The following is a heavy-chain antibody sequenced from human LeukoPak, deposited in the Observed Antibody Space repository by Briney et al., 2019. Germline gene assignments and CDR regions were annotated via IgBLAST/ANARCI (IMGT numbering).Heavy chain of an antibody. D-gene: IGHD2-15*01. CDR2: IKEDGSEK. CDR1: GFTFSSFW. Sequence: GGSLRLSCAASGFTFSSFWMRWVRQAPGRGLEWVANIKEDGSEKDYVDSVKGRFTISRDNAKNSLYLQMYRLRAEDTTVYYCARDAPYCSGGSCYVDNWGQGTPVTVSS. V-gene: IGHV3-7*05. CDR3: ARDAPYCSGGSCYVDN. J-gene: IGHJ4*02.